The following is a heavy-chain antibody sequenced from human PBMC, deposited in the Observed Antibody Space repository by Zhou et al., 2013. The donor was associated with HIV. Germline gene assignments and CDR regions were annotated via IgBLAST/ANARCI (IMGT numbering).Heavy chain of an antibody. CDR3: ARDKGYCSSTSCYTHFDY. D-gene: IGHD2-2*02. V-gene: IGHV1-69*05. CDR2: IIPIFGTA. J-gene: IGHJ4*02. CDR1: GGTFSSYA. Sequence: QVQLVQSGAEVKKPGSSVKVSCKASGGTFSSYAISWVRQAPGQGLEWMGGIIPIFGTANYAQKFQGRVTITTDESTSTAYMELSSLRSEDTAVYYCARDKGYCSSTSCYTHFDYWGQGTLVTVSS.